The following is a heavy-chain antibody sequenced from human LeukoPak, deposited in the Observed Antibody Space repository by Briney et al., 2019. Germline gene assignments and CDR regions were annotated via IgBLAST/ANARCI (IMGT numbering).Heavy chain of an antibody. CDR3: ARSGRDGYRIC. V-gene: IGHV3-48*03. J-gene: IGHJ4*02. CDR1: GFTFSNYE. Sequence: GGSLRLSCAASGFTFSNYEMNWVRQAPGKGLEWVSYISSSGSTIYYADSVKGRFTISRDNAKNSLYLQMNSLRAEDTAVYYCARSGRDGYRICWGQGTLVTVSS. CDR2: ISSSGSTI. D-gene: IGHD5-24*01.